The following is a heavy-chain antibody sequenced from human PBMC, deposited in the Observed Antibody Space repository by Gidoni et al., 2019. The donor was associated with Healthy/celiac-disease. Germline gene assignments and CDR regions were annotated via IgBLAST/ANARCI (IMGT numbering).Heavy chain of an antibody. J-gene: IGHJ3*02. Sequence: QVQLTQSGAEVKKPGSSVKVSCKASGGTFSSYAISWVRQAPGQGLEWMGGIIPIFGTANYAQKFQGRVTITADESTSTAYMELSSLRSEDTAVYYCARRILDIAAAGTAFDIWGQGTMVTVSS. CDR3: ARRILDIAAAGTAFDI. CDR1: GGTFSSYA. D-gene: IGHD6-13*01. V-gene: IGHV1-69*01. CDR2: IIPIFGTA.